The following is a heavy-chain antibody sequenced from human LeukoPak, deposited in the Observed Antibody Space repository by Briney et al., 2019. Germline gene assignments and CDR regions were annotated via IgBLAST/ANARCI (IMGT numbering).Heavy chain of an antibody. Sequence: ASVKVSCKASGYTFTSYYMHWVRQAPGQGLEWMGIINPSGGSTSYAQKFQGRVTMTRDMSTSTAYMELSSLRSEDMAVYYCARGGTRLRFLEWLFVDYMDVWGKGTTVTVSS. CDR3: ARGGTRLRFLEWLFVDYMDV. CDR2: INPSGGST. CDR1: GYTFTSYY. D-gene: IGHD3-3*01. V-gene: IGHV1-46*01. J-gene: IGHJ6*03.